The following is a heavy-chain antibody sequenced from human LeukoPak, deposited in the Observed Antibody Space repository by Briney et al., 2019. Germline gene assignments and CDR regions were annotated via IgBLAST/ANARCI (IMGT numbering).Heavy chain of an antibody. CDR2: IKSKTDGGTT. J-gene: IGHJ4*02. D-gene: IGHD6-13*01. V-gene: IGHV3-15*01. CDR3: ARDGAYSTNWYLYFDF. Sequence: GGSLRLSCAASGFSVSNNYMIWVRQAPGKGLEWVGRIKSKTDGGTTDYAAPVKGRFTISRDNSKNTLYLQMNSLTAEDTAVYYCARDGAYSTNWYLYFDFWGQGTLVTVSS. CDR1: GFSVSNNY.